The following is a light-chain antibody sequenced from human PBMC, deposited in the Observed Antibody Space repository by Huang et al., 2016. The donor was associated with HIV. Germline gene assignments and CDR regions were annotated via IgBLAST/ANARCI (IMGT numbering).Light chain of an antibody. Sequence: DIQMTQSPSSLSASVGDRVTITCRASKGISNSLAWYQQKPGKAPKLLLYAASRLKMWVPSRFSGSGSGTDYTLTISSLQPEDFSTYYCQQYYSTPPITFGQGTRLEIK. CDR1: KGISNS. J-gene: IGKJ5*01. CDR3: QQYYSTPPIT. CDR2: AAS. V-gene: IGKV1-NL1*01.